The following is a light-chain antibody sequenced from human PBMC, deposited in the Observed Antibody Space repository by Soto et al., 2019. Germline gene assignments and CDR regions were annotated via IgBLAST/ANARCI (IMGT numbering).Light chain of an antibody. CDR1: TGAVTSGYY. V-gene: IGLV7-43*01. CDR3: LIYYGGAQV. J-gene: IGLJ2*01. Sequence: QAVVTQEPSLTVSPGGTVTLTCASSTGAVTSGYYPNWFQQKPGQAPRALIYSTRNTHSWTPARFSGSLLGGKAALTLSGVQPEDEAEYYCLIYYGGAQVFGGGTKLTVL. CDR2: STR.